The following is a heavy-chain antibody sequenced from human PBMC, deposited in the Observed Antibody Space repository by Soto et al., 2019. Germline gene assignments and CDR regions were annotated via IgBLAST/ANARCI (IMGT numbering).Heavy chain of an antibody. V-gene: IGHV1-8*01. D-gene: IGHD2-15*01. CDR3: ARGYCSGGSCRYYCNGMDV. Sequence: ASVKVSCKASGYTFTSYDINWVRQATGQGHEWMGWMNPNSGNTGYAQKFQGRVTMTRNTSISTAYMELSSLRSEDTAVYYCARGYCSGGSCRYYCNGMDVYDKGPTGTVSS. CDR1: GYTFTSYD. CDR2: MNPNSGNT. J-gene: IGHJ6*04.